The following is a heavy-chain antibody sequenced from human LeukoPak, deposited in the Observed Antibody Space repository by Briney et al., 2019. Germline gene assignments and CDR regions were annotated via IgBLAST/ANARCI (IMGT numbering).Heavy chain of an antibody. CDR1: GFTFDDYA. CDR2: ITWNGNII. D-gene: IGHD2-2*01. V-gene: IGHV3-9*01. CDR3: ARGGCSSTSCYVFEV. Sequence: PGRSLRLSCEASGFTFDDYAMHWVRQAPGKGLEWVSGITWNGNIIAYADSVKGRFTTFRDNTKNSLYLQMNSLRAEDTAVYYCARGGCSSTSCYVFEVWGQGTLVTVSS. J-gene: IGHJ4*02.